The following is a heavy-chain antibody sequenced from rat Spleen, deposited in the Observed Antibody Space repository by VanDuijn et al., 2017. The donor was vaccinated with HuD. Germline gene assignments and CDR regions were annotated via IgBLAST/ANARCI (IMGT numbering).Heavy chain of an antibody. J-gene: IGHJ1*01. D-gene: IGHD5-1*01. V-gene: IGHV5-20*01. CDR1: GFTFSNYD. CDR3: TTATGSSYWYFDF. CDR2: ISYDGSST. Sequence: EVQLVESGGGLVQPGRSMKLSCAASGFTFSNYDMAWVRQAPTKGLEWVASISYDGSSTYYRDSVKGRFTISRDNAKSTLYLQMDSLRSEDTATYYCTTATGSSYWYFDFWGPGTMVTVSS.